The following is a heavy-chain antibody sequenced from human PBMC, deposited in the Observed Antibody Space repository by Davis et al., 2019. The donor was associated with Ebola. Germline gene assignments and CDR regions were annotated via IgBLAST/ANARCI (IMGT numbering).Heavy chain of an antibody. V-gene: IGHV4-59*08. D-gene: IGHD6-13*01. CDR2: IYYSGST. J-gene: IGHJ2*01. CDR1: GGSISSYY. CDR3: AGSIAAAGLNWYFDL. Sequence: MPSETLSLTCTVSGGSISSYYWSWIRQAPGKGLEWIGYIYYSGSTHYNPSLKSRVTISVDTSKNQFSLKLTFVTAADTAVYYCAGSIAAAGLNWYFDLWGRGTLVTVSS.